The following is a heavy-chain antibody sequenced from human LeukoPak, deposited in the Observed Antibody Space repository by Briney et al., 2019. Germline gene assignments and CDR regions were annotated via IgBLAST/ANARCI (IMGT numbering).Heavy chain of an antibody. D-gene: IGHD3-22*01. V-gene: IGHV3-21*01. CDR2: ISSSSRYI. CDR1: GFTFSSYS. Sequence: PGGSLRLSCAASGFTFSSYSMNWVRQAPGKGLEWVSSISSSSRYIYYADLVKGRFTMSRDNAKNSLYLQMNSLRAEDTAVYYCARGDDYYDSSGPPDLWGRGTLVTVSS. CDR3: ARGDDYYDSSGPPDL. J-gene: IGHJ2*01.